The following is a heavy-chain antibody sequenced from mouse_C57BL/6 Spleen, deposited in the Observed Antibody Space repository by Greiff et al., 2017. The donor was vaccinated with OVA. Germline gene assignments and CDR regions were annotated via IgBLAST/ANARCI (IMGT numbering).Heavy chain of an antibody. J-gene: IGHJ1*03. CDR3: ARDTITTVVGGTYFDV. D-gene: IGHD1-1*01. CDR2: ISDGGSYT. CDR1: GFTFSSYA. Sequence: EVKLMESGGGLVKPGGSLKLSCAASGFTFSSYAMSWVRQTPEKRLEWVATISDGGSYTYYPDNVKGRFTISRDNAKNNLYLQMSHLKSEDTAMYYCARDTITTVVGGTYFDVWGTGTTVTVSS. V-gene: IGHV5-4*01.